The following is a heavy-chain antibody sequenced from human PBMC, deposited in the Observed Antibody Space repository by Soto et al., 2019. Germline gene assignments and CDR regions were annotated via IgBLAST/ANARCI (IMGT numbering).Heavy chain of an antibody. CDR3: ASGGGLNWYFHL. V-gene: IGHV3-74*01. CDR2: INSDGSST. D-gene: IGHD3-16*01. Sequence: EVQLVESGGGLVQPGGSLRLSCAASGFTFSSYWMHWVRQAPGKGLVWVSGINSDGSSTSYAHSVKGRYTISRDNAKNTLYLQMNSLRAEDTGVYYCASGGGLNWYFHLWGRGTLVTVSS. J-gene: IGHJ2*01. CDR1: GFTFSSYW.